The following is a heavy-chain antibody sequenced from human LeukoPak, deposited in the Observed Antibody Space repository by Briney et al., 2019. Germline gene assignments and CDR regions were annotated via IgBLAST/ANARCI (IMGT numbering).Heavy chain of an antibody. CDR2: IYYSGST. V-gene: IGHV4-31*03. D-gene: IGHD3-10*01. J-gene: IGHJ5*02. Sequence: PSQTLSLTCTVSGVSMSSGGHYWSWIRQHPGKGLEWIGYIYYSGSTYYNPSLKSRVTMSVDTSKNQFSLKLSSVTAADTAVYYCARSSRITMVRGVIGNWFDPWGQGTLVTVSS. CDR3: ARSSRITMVRGVIGNWFDP. CDR1: GVSMSSGGHY.